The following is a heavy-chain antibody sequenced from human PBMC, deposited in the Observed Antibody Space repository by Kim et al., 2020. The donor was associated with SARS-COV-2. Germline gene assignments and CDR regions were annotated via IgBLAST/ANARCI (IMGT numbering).Heavy chain of an antibody. CDR3: ARDRVTMIVPFDY. CDR2: INPNSGGT. V-gene: IGHV1-2*02. D-gene: IGHD3-22*01. J-gene: IGHJ4*02. CDR1: GYTFTGYY. Sequence: ASVKVSCKASGYTFTGYYMHWVRQAPGQGLEWMGWINPNSGGTNYAQKFQGRVTMTRDTSISTAYMELSRLRSDDTAVYYCARDRVTMIVPFDYWGQGTLVTVSS.